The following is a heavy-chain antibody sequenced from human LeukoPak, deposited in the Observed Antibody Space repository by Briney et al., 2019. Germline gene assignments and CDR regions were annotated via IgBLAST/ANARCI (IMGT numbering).Heavy chain of an antibody. J-gene: IGHJ5*02. Sequence: SETLALTCTVHGGSISSYYWSWIRQPPGKGLEWIGDIYYSGSTNYNPSLKSRVTISVDTSKNQFSLKLSSVTAADTAVYSCARNNSSAWSNWFDPWGQGTLVTVSS. V-gene: IGHV4-59*01. CDR1: GGSISSYY. CDR2: IYYSGST. D-gene: IGHD6-13*01. CDR3: ARNNSSAWSNWFDP.